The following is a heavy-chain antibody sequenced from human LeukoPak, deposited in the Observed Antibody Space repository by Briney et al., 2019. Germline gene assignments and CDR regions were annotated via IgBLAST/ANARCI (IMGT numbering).Heavy chain of an antibody. CDR3: ARDKYGAAAGIFFYYMDV. CDR1: GGTFSSYA. Sequence: ASVKVSCKASGGTFSSYAISWVRQAPGQGLEWMGRIIPIFGTANYAQKFQGRVTITTDGSTSTAYMELSSLRSEDTAVYYCARDKYGAAAGIFFYYMDVWGKGTTVTVSS. CDR2: IIPIFGTA. D-gene: IGHD6-13*01. V-gene: IGHV1-69*05. J-gene: IGHJ6*03.